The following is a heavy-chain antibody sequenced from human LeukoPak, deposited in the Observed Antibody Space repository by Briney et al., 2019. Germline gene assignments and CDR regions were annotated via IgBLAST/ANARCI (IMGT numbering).Heavy chain of an antibody. CDR1: GFTFSSYG. CDR3: AKDQAGG. CDR2: ISGSGGRT. Sequence: GGTLRLSCAASGFTFSSYGMSWVRQAPGKGLEWVSDISGSGGRTYYVDSVRGRFSISRDNDQNTLFLQMDSLGVEDTAVYYCAKDQAGGWGQGTRVTVSS. D-gene: IGHD1-26*01. V-gene: IGHV3-23*01. J-gene: IGHJ1*01.